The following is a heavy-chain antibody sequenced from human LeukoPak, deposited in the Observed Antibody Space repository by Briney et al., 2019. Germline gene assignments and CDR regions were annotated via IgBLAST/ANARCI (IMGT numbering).Heavy chain of an antibody. D-gene: IGHD3-3*01. CDR1: GGTFTSYA. Sequence: GASVKVSCKASGGTFTSYAISWVRQAPGQGLEWMGGIIPIFGTANYAQKFQGRVSMTRDTSASTVYMELSSLRSEDPAVYYCARGQSGFWRGYYTELNWFDPWGQGTLVTVSS. V-gene: IGHV1-69*05. J-gene: IGHJ5*02. CDR3: ARGQSGFWRGYYTELNWFDP. CDR2: IIPIFGTA.